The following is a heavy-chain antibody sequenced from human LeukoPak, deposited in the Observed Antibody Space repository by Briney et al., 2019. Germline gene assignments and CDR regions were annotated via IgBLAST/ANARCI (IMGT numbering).Heavy chain of an antibody. Sequence: GASVKVSCKASGYTFTSYGISWVRQAPGQGLEWMGWISAYNGNTNYAQKFQGRVTMTEDTSTDTAYMELSSLRSEDTAVYYCATGVTGSYYRYWGQGTLVTVSS. D-gene: IGHD3-10*01. CDR3: ATGVTGSYYRY. CDR1: GYTFTSYG. J-gene: IGHJ4*02. V-gene: IGHV1-18*01. CDR2: ISAYNGNT.